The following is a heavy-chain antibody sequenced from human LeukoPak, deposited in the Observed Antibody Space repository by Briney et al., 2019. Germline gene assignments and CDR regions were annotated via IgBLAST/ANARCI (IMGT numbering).Heavy chain of an antibody. J-gene: IGHJ4*02. CDR2: ISGSGGST. D-gene: IGHD6-13*01. Sequence: PGGSLRLSCAASGFTFSGYAMSWVRQAPGKGLEWVSAISGSGGSTYYADSVKGRFTISRDNSKNTLYLQMNSLRAEDTAVYYCAEDPFHSSSWYSFDYWGQGTLVTVSS. CDR3: AEDPFHSSSWYSFDY. V-gene: IGHV3-23*01. CDR1: GFTFSGYA.